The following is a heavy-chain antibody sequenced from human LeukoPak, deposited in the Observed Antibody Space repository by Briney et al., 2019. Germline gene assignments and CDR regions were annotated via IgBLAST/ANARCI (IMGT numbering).Heavy chain of an antibody. CDR3: ARAPLNNWNDGSFDY. J-gene: IGHJ4*02. CDR2: ISAYNGNT. CDR1: GYTFTSYG. D-gene: IGHD1-1*01. V-gene: IGHV1-18*01. Sequence: ASVKVSCKASGYTFTSYGISWVRQAPGQGLEWMGWISAYNGNTNYAQKLQGRVTMTTDTSTSTAYMELRSLRSDDTAVYYCARAPLNNWNDGSFDYWGQGTLVTASS.